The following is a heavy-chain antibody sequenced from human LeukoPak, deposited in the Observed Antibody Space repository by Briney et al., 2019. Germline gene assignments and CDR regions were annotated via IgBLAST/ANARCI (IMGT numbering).Heavy chain of an antibody. J-gene: IGHJ4*02. D-gene: IGHD3-3*01. CDR3: ARGEWHQDGIGYNRFDN. CDR1: GFTFTVYS. Sequence: GGSLRLSCAASGFTFTVYSMTWVRQAPGKGLEWISHISAASHGIYYADSVKGRFTVSRANAKNSVFLLLTSLRPEDTAVYYCARGEWHQDGIGYNRFDNWGQGALVTVSS. V-gene: IGHV3-48*01. CDR2: ISAASHGI.